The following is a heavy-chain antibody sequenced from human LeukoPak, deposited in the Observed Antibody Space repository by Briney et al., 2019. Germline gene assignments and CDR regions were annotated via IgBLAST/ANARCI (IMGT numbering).Heavy chain of an antibody. J-gene: IGHJ4*02. D-gene: IGHD5-18*01. V-gene: IGHV1-69*13. CDR2: IIPIFGTA. CDR1: GGTFSSYA. Sequence: GASVKVSCKASGGTFSSYAISWVRQAPGQGLEWMGGIIPIFGTANYAQKFQGRATITADESTSTAYMELSSLRSEDTAVYYCARVNTAMGLYYFDYWGQGTLVTVSS. CDR3: ARVNTAMGLYYFDY.